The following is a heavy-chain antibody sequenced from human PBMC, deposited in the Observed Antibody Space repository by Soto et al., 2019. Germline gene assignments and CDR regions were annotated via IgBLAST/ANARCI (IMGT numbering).Heavy chain of an antibody. CDR3: ARDASQRYYYYMDV. J-gene: IGHJ6*03. Sequence: GGSLRLSCAASGFTFSSYGMHWVRQAPGKGLEWVAVIWYDGSNKYYADSVKGRFTISRDNSKNTLYLQMNSLRAEDTAVYYCARDASQRYYYYMDVWGKGTTVTVS. CDR2: IWYDGSNK. V-gene: IGHV3-33*01. CDR1: GFTFSSYG.